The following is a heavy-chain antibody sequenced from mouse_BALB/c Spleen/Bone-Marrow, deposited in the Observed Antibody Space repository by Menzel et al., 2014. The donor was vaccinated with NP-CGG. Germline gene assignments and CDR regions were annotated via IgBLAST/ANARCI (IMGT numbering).Heavy chain of an antibody. V-gene: IGHV5-9-2*01. J-gene: IGHJ2*01. CDR1: GFTFSSYA. CDR2: ISSGGSYT. CDR3: ARAYYRYPFGY. Sequence: EVKVVESGGGLVKPGGSLKLSCAASGFTFSSYAMSWVRQTPEKRLEWVATISSGGSYTYYPDSMKGRFTISRDNAKNNLYLQMSSLRSEDTALYYCARAYYRYPFGYWGQGTTLTVSS. D-gene: IGHD2-14*01.